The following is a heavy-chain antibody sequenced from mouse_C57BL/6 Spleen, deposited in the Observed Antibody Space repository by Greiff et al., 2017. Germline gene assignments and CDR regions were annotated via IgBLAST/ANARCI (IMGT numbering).Heavy chain of an antibody. CDR3: ARGTSWFAY. J-gene: IGHJ3*01. Sequence: VQLQQSGPELVKPGASVKISCKASGYSFTGYYMNWVKQSPEKSLEWIGEINPSTGGTTYNQKFKAKATLTVDKSSSTAYMQLKSLTSEDSAVYYCARGTSWFAYWRQGTLVTVSA. V-gene: IGHV1-42*01. CDR1: GYSFTGYY. CDR2: INPSTGGT.